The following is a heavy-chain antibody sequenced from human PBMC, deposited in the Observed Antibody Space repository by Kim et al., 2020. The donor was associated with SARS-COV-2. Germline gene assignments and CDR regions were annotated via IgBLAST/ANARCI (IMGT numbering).Heavy chain of an antibody. CDR1: GGSISSSNW. Sequence: SETLSLTCAVSGGSISSSNWWSWVRQPPGKGLEWIGEIYHSGSTNYNPSLKSRVTISVDKSKNQFSLKLSSVTAADTAVYYCMCGGYDEYYYYYYGMDVWGQGTPLTVSS. CDR2: IYHSGST. J-gene: IGHJ6*02. V-gene: IGHV4-4*02. D-gene: IGHD2-21*01. CDR3: MCGGYDEYYYYYYGMDV.